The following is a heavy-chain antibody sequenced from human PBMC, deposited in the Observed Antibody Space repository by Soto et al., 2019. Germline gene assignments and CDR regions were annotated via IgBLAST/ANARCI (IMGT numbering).Heavy chain of an antibody. V-gene: IGHV3-30*18. CDR2: ISYDGSNK. CDR3: AKIWGSYRYTGVNWFDP. CDR1: GFTFSSYG. J-gene: IGHJ5*02. Sequence: QVQLVESGGGVVQPGRSLRLSCAASGFTFSSYGMHWVRQAPGKGLEWVAVISYDGSNKYYADSVKGRFTISRDNSKNMLYLQMNSLRAEDTAVYYCAKIWGSYRYTGVNWFDPWGQGTLVTVSS. D-gene: IGHD3-16*02.